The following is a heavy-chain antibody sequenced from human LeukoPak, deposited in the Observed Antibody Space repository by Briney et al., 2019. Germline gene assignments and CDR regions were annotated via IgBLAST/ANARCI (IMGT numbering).Heavy chain of an antibody. V-gene: IGHV3-23*01. CDR3: ARDTVMATGYYYYYMDV. CDR1: GFTFSSYG. Sequence: GGSLRLSCAASGFTFSSYGMNWVRQAPGKGLEWVSAITDSGVSPYYADSVKGRFTVSRDNSKNTLYLQMNSLRAEGTAVYYCARDTVMATGYYYYYMDVWGKGTTVTVSS. CDR2: ITDSGVSP. J-gene: IGHJ6*03. D-gene: IGHD5-18*01.